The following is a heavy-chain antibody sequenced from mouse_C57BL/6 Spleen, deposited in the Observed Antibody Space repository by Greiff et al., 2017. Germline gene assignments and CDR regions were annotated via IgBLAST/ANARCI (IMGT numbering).Heavy chain of an antibody. CDR3: AKAPYDGYSYYAMDY. CDR1: GYTFTGYW. J-gene: IGHJ4*01. CDR2: ILPGSGST. Sequence: VQLQQSGAELMKPGASVKLSCKATGYTFTGYWIEWVKQRPGHGLEWIGEILPGSGSTNYNEKFKGNATFTADTSSNTAYMQLSRLTTEDSAIYYCAKAPYDGYSYYAMDYWGQGTSVTVSS. D-gene: IGHD2-3*01. V-gene: IGHV1-9*01.